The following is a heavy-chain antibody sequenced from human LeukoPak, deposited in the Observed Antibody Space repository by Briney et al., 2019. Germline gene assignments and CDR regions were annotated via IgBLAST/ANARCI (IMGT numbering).Heavy chain of an antibody. CDR2: IYYSGST. J-gene: IGHJ2*01. D-gene: IGHD2-21*02. CDR3: ARNGCGGDCYSRDWYFDL. V-gene: IGHV4-39*07. Sequence: PSETLSLTCTVSGGSISSSSYYWGWIRQPPGKGLEWIGSIYYSGSTNYNPSLKSRVTISVDTSKNQFSLKLSSVTAADTAVYYCARNGCGGDCYSRDWYFDLWGRGTLVTVSS. CDR1: GGSISSSSYY.